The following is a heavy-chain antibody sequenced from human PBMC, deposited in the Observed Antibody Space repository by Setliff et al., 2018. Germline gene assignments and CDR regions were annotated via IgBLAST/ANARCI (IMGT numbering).Heavy chain of an antibody. D-gene: IGHD6-13*01. CDR1: GGSISSYY. V-gene: IGHV4-4*08. CDR2: IYTSGST. Sequence: SETLSLTCTVSGGSISSYYWSWIRQPPGKGLEWIGYIYTSGSTNYNPSLKSRVTISVDTSKNQFSLSLSSVTAADTAVYYCARVGSSSWYGGGFDIWGQGTMVTVSS. CDR3: ARVGSSSWYGGGFDI. J-gene: IGHJ3*02.